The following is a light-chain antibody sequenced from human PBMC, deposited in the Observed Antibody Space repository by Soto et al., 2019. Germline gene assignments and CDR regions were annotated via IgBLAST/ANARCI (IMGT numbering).Light chain of an antibody. Sequence: DIQMTQSPSTLSASLGDRVTITCRASQSISSWLAWYQQKPGKAPKLLIYDASSLESGVPSRFSGSGSGTEFTLTINGLQPDDFATYYCQQYDGYSPQTFGQGTKVDI. J-gene: IGKJ1*01. CDR1: QSISSW. CDR3: QQYDGYSPQT. CDR2: DAS. V-gene: IGKV1-5*01.